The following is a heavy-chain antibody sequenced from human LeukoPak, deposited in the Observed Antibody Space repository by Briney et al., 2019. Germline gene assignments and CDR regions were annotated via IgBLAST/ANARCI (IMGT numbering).Heavy chain of an antibody. CDR2: ISAYNGNT. V-gene: IGHV1-18*04. Sequence: ASVKVSCKASGYTFTSYGISWVRQAPGQGLEWMGWISAYNGNTNYAQKLQGRVTMTTDTSTSTAYMELRSLRSDDTAVYYCARDNYGDLTDYSGMDVWGKGTTVTVSS. CDR3: ARDNYGDLTDYSGMDV. CDR1: GYTFTSYG. D-gene: IGHD4-17*01. J-gene: IGHJ6*04.